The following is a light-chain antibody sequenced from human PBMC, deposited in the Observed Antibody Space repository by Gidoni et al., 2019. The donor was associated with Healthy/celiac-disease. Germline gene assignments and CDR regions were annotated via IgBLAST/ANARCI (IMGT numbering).Light chain of an antibody. CDR1: SSNIGAGYD. J-gene: IGLJ2*01. CDR3: QSYDSSHVV. CDR2: GNS. Sequence: QSVLTQPPSVSGAPGQRVTISCTGSSSNIGAGYDVHWYQQLPGTAPKLLFDGNSNRPSGVPDRFSGSKSGTSASLALTGLQAEDEADYYCQSYDSSHVVFGGGTKLTVL. V-gene: IGLV1-40*01.